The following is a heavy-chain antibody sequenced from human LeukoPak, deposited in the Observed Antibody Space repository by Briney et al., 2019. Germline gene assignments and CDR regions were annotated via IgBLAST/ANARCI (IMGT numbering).Heavy chain of an antibody. CDR3: ARDRFVVRGVRVYYYGMDV. CDR2: IKQDGSEK. J-gene: IGHJ6*02. V-gene: IGHV3-7*01. Sequence: GGSLRLSCAASGFTFSSYWMSWVRQAPGKGLGWVANIKQDGSEKYYVDSVKGRFTISRDNAKNSLYLQMNSLRAEDTAVYYCARDRFVVRGVRVYYYGMDVWGQGTTVTVSS. CDR1: GFTFSSYW. D-gene: IGHD3-10*01.